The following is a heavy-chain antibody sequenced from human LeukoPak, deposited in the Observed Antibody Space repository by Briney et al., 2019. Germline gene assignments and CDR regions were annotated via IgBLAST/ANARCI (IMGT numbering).Heavy chain of an antibody. J-gene: IGHJ4*02. D-gene: IGHD6-13*01. CDR1: GGSISSYY. V-gene: IGHV4-59*01. CDR3: ARGLMMAVAGRGEFHY. CDR2: IYYSGST. Sequence: PPETLSLTCTVSGGSISSYYWSWIGQPPGKGLEWIGYIYYSGSTNYNPSLKSRVTISVDTSKNQFSLKLSSVTAADTAVYYCARGLMMAVAGRGEFHYWGQGTLVTVPS.